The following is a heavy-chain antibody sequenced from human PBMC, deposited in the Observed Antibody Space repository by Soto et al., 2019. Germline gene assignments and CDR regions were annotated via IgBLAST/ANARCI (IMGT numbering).Heavy chain of an antibody. J-gene: IGHJ6*02. V-gene: IGHV3-30*18. Sequence: QVQLVESGGGVVQPGRSLRLSCAASGFTFSSYGMHWVRQAPGKGLEWVAVISYDGSNKYYADSVKGRFTISRDNYKNTLYLQMNSLRAEDTAVYYCAKDSGGSYSVYGMDVWGQGTTVTVSS. CDR1: GFTFSSYG. CDR3: AKDSGGSYSVYGMDV. D-gene: IGHD1-26*01. CDR2: ISYDGSNK.